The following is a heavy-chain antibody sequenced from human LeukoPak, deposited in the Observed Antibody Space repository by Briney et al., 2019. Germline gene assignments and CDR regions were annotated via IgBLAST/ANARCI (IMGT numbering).Heavy chain of an antibody. D-gene: IGHD4-17*01. Sequence: PSETLSLTCTVSGGSISNYYRSWIRQPAGKGLEWIGRISRSGSTNYNSSLKSRVTMSVDTSKNQFSLKLNSVTAADTAVYYCAREYGDFDYWGQGTLVTVSS. V-gene: IGHV4-4*07. J-gene: IGHJ4*02. CDR1: GGSISNYY. CDR3: AREYGDFDY. CDR2: ISRSGST.